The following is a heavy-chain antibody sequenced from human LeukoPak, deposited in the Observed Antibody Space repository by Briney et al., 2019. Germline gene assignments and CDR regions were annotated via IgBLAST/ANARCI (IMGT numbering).Heavy chain of an antibody. V-gene: IGHV3-21*01. CDR2: ISSSSSYI. J-gene: IGHJ4*02. CDR3: ASAYCSGGSCYYEYYFDY. D-gene: IGHD2-15*01. Sequence: GGSLRLSCAASGFTFSSYSMNWVRQAPGKGLEWVSSISSSSSYIYYADSVKGRFTISRDNAKNSLYLQMNSLRAEDTAVYYYASAYCSGGSCYYEYYFDYWGQGTLVTVSS. CDR1: GFTFSSYS.